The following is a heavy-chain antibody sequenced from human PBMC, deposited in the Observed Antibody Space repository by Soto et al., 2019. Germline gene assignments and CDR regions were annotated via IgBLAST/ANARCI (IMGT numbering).Heavy chain of an antibody. CDR3: AKRIVGAAVFDY. V-gene: IGHV3-23*01. CDR1: GFTFSDYG. CDR2: ISSRTGSTT. J-gene: IGHJ4*02. D-gene: IGHD1-26*01. Sequence: GGSLRISCAASGFTFSDYGMSWVRQAPGKGLEWVSAISSRTGSTTYYADSVKGRFTISRDNSKNTLYLQMNSLRAEDTAVYHFAKRIVGAAVFDYCGQGTLVTVYS.